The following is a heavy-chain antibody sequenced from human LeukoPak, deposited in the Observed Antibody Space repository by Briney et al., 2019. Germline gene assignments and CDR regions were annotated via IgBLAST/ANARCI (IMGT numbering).Heavy chain of an antibody. D-gene: IGHD3-22*01. CDR3: ARDRDYDSANFDY. Sequence: GGSLRLSCAASGFTFSSYEMNWVRQAPGKGLEWVSYISSSGSTIYYADSVKGRFTISRDNAKNSLYLQMNSLRAEDTAAYYCARDRDYDSANFDYWGQGTLVTVSS. CDR1: GFTFSSYE. V-gene: IGHV3-48*03. CDR2: ISSSGSTI. J-gene: IGHJ4*02.